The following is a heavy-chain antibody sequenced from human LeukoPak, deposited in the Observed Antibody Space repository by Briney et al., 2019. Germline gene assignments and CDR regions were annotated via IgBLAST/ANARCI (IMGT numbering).Heavy chain of an antibody. CDR3: ARDRDLYCSGGCCYPGYFDY. J-gene: IGHJ4*02. CDR2: INPSGGST. CDR1: GYTFTSYY. V-gene: IGHV1-46*01. Sequence: ASVKVSCKASGYTFTSYYMHWVRQAPGQGLEWMGIINPSGGSTSYAQKFQGRVTMTRDTSTSTVYMELSSLRSEDTAVYYCARDRDLYCSGGCCYPGYFDYWGQGTLVTVSS. D-gene: IGHD2-15*01.